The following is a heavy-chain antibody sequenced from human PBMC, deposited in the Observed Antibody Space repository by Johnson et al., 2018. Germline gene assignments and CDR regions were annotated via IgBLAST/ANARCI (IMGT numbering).Heavy chain of an antibody. J-gene: IGHJ5*02. CDR1: GFNFRSYA. V-gene: IGHV3-30-3*01. CDR3: VREPSLDP. Sequence: QVQLVQSGGGLVRPGESLRLSCAASGFNFRSYAMNWVRQAPGKGLEWVAVISYDGNYKYYADSVKGRFTISRDNSKNTLYLQMNSLRAEDTAVYYCVREPSLDPWGQGTLVTVSS. CDR2: ISYDGNYK.